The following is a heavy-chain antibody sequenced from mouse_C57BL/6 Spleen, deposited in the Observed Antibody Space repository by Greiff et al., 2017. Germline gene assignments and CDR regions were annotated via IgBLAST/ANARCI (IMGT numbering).Heavy chain of an antibody. CDR2: IDPSDSYT. J-gene: IGHJ4*01. CDR3: ARSLYYYGSS. CDR1: GYTFTSYW. Sequence: QVQLQQPGAELVMPGASVKLSCKASGYTFTSYWMHWVKQRPGQGLEWIGEIDPSDSYTNYNQKFKGKSTLTVDKSSSTAYMQLSSLTSEDSAVYYCARSLYYYGSSWGQGTSVTVSS. V-gene: IGHV1-69*01. D-gene: IGHD1-1*01.